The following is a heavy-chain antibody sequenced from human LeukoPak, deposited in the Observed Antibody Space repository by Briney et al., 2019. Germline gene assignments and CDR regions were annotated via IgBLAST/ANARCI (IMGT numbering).Heavy chain of an antibody. CDR1: GFTFSDYY. Sequence: GGSLRLSCAASGFTFSDYYMTWIRQAPGKGLEWLSYIDSSGNTIYYADSVKGRFTISRDNAKKSLYFQMNSLRAEDTAVYYCASRITIFGVVSNSMDVWGKGTTVTVSS. CDR2: IDSSGNTI. J-gene: IGHJ6*03. CDR3: ASRITIFGVVSNSMDV. D-gene: IGHD3-3*01. V-gene: IGHV3-11*04.